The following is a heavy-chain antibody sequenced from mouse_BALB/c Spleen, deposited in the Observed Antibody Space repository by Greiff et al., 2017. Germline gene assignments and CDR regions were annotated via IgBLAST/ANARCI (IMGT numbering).Heavy chain of an antibody. D-gene: IGHD4-1*01. J-gene: IGHJ3*01. Sequence: VQLQQPGSELVRPGASVKLSCKASGYTFTSYWMHWVKQRPGQGLEWIGYINPSTGYTEYNQKFKDKATLTADKSSSTAYMQLSSLTSEDSAVYYCASKLPWFAYWGQGTLVTVSA. CDR3: ASKLPWFAY. CDR2: INPSTGYT. CDR1: GYTFTSYW. V-gene: IGHV1-4*01.